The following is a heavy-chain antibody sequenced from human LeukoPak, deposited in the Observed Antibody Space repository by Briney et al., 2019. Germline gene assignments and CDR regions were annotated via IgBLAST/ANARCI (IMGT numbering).Heavy chain of an antibody. V-gene: IGHV4-39*01. CDR3: ARRTDVLLWFGESRDY. CDR2: IYYSGST. D-gene: IGHD3-10*01. CDR1: GGSISSSSYY. Sequence: SETLSLTCTVSGGSISSSSYYWGWIRQPPGKGLEWIGSIYYSGSTYYNPSLKSRVTISVDTSKNQFSLKLSSVTAADTAVYYCARRTDVLLWFGESRDYWGQGTLVTVSS. J-gene: IGHJ4*02.